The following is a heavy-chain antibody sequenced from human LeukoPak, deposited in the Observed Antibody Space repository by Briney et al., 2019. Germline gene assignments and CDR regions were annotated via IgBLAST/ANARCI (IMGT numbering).Heavy chain of an antibody. CDR1: GFTFSSYG. V-gene: IGHV3-33*01. J-gene: IGHJ6*02. CDR3: ARSNYDSSGYYPYGMDV. CDR2: IWYDGSNK. Sequence: GRSLRLSCAASGFTFSSYGMHWVRQAPGKGLEWVAVIWYDGSNKHYADSVKGRFTISRDNSKNTLYLQMNSLRAEDTAVYYCARSNYDSSGYYPYGMDVWGQGTTVTVSS. D-gene: IGHD3-22*01.